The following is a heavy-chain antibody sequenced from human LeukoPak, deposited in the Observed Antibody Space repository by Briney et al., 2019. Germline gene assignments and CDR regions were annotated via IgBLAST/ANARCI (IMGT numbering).Heavy chain of an antibody. Sequence: ASVKVSCKASGYTFTSYGISWARQAPGQGLEWMGWISGDNGKTKNAQKFQGRVTMTTDTPTTTAYMELRSLRSDDTAVYYCARADSGGYYVAYWYWGQGSLVTVSS. CDR1: GYTFTSYG. J-gene: IGHJ4*02. V-gene: IGHV1-18*01. D-gene: IGHD3-22*01. CDR3: ARADSGGYYVAYWY. CDR2: ISGDNGKT.